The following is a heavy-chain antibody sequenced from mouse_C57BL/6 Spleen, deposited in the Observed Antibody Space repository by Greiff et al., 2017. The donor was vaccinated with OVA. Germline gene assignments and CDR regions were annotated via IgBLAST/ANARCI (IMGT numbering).Heavy chain of an antibody. Sequence: QVQLQQSEAELARPGASVKLSCKASGYTFTSYGISWVKQRTGQGLEWIGEIYPRSGNTYYNEKFKGKATLTADKSSSTAYMELRSLTSEDSAVYFCANYYGSSNYFDYWGQGTTLTVSS. D-gene: IGHD1-1*01. V-gene: IGHV1-81*01. CDR1: GYTFTSYG. J-gene: IGHJ2*01. CDR3: ANYYGSSNYFDY. CDR2: IYPRSGNT.